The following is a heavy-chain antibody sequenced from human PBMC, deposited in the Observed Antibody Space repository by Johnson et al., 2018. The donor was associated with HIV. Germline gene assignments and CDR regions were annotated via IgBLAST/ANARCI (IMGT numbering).Heavy chain of an antibody. V-gene: IGHV3-30*03. CDR3: ARGRGSIQLWLTDAFDI. J-gene: IGHJ3*02. Sequence: QVQLVESGGGLVQPGGSLRLSCAASGFTFSTYAMSWVRQAPGKGLEWVTVISYDGSNKYYADSVKGRFTISRDNSKNKRYLQMNSLRSEDTAVYYCARGRGSIQLWLTDAFDIGGQGTMVTVSS. CDR1: GFTFSTYA. CDR2: ISYDGSNK. D-gene: IGHD5-18*01.